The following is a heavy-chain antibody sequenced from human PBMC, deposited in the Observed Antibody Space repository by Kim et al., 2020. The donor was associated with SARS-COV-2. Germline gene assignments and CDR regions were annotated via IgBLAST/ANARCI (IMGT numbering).Heavy chain of an antibody. CDR1: GGSISSGDYY. V-gene: IGHV4-31*03. Sequence: SETLSLTCTVSGGSISSGDYYWSWIRQHPGKGLEWIGYIYYSGSTYYNPSLKSRVTMSVDTSKNQFSLKLSSVTAADTAVYYCARGKDESSGSQGNWFDPWGQGNLVTVSS. CDR3: ARGKDESSGSQGNWFDP. D-gene: IGHD3-22*01. CDR2: IYYSGST. J-gene: IGHJ5*02.